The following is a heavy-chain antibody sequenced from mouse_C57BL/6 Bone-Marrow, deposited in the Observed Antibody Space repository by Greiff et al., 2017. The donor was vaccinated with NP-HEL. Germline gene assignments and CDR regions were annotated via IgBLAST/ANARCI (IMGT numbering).Heavy chain of an antibody. D-gene: IGHD1-1*01. Sequence: QVQLQQPGAELVKPGASVKLSCKASGYTFTSYWMQWVKQRPGQGLEWIGEIDPSDSYTNYNQKFKGKATLTVDTSSSTAYMQLSSLTSDDSAVYYCVYGSSHWYFDVWGTGTTVTVSS. CDR1: GYTFTSYW. CDR3: VYGSSHWYFDV. J-gene: IGHJ1*03. V-gene: IGHV1-50*01. CDR2: IDPSDSYT.